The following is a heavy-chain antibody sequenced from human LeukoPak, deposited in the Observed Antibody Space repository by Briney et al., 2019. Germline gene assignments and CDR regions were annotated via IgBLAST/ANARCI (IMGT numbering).Heavy chain of an antibody. CDR1: GFTFSNYW. D-gene: IGHD1-7*01. CDR3: ATAGNYRFDY. J-gene: IGHJ4*02. V-gene: IGHV3-74*01. Sequence: PGGSLRLSCAASGFTFSNYWVHWVRQAPGKGLVWVSRINPDGSTINYADSVKALFTISTDNAKNTLYLQMNSLRAEDTAVYYCATAGNYRFDYWGQGTLVTVSS. CDR2: INPDGSTI.